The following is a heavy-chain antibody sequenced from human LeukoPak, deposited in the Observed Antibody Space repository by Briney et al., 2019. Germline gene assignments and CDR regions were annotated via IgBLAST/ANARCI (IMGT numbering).Heavy chain of an antibody. Sequence: GGSLRLSCAASGFTFDDYAMRWVRQAPGKGLEWVSGISWNSGSIGYADSVKGRFTISRDNAKNSLYLQMNSLRAEDTALYYCAKGGNYDILTGYYWWGQGTLVTVSS. D-gene: IGHD3-9*01. CDR1: GFTFDDYA. V-gene: IGHV3-9*01. CDR2: ISWNSGSI. J-gene: IGHJ4*02. CDR3: AKGGNYDILTGYYW.